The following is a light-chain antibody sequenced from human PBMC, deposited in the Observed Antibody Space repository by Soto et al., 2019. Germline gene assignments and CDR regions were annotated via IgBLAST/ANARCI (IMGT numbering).Light chain of an antibody. CDR3: QQYYSTPPT. CDR1: QSVLYSSNNQNY. J-gene: IGKJ5*01. Sequence: DIVMTQSPDSLAVSLGERATINCKSSQSVLYSSNNQNYLAWYQQKPGQPPKLLIYWASTRESGVPDRFSGSGCGTDFTLTISSLQAEDVAVYYCQQYYSTPPTFGQGTRLEIK. V-gene: IGKV4-1*01. CDR2: WAS.